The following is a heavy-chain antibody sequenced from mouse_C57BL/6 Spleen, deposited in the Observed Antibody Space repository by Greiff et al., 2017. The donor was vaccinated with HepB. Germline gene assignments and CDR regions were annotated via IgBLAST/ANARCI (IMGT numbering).Heavy chain of an antibody. CDR3: AISGGSAMDY. CDR1: GYTFTSYW. V-gene: IGHV1-59*01. Sequence: QVQLQQPGAELVRPGTSVKLSCKASGYTFTSYWMHWVKQRPGQGLEWIGVIDPSDSYTNYNQKFKGKSTLTVDTSSSTAYMQLSSLTSEDSAVYYCAISGGSAMDYWGQGTSVTVSS. D-gene: IGHD1-1*02. CDR2: IDPSDSYT. J-gene: IGHJ4*01.